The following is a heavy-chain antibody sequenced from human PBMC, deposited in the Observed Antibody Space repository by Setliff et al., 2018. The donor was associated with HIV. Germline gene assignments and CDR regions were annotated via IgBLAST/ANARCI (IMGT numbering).Heavy chain of an antibody. V-gene: IGHV1-69*10. D-gene: IGHD3-16*02. CDR2: FIPILGKV. Sequence: GASVKVSCKASGDTFSNYAINWVRQAPGQGLEWMGVFIPILGKVHYAQKFQGRVTITADESTSTAYMGLSSLKSEDTAVYYCARGGAVELWFRYFDFWGQGTLVTVSS. CDR1: GDTFSNYA. CDR3: ARGGAVELWFRYFDF. J-gene: IGHJ4*02.